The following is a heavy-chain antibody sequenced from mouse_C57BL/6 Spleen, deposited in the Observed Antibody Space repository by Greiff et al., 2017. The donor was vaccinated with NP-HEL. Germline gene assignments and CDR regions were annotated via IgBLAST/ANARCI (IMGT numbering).Heavy chain of an antibody. D-gene: IGHD2-3*01. V-gene: IGHV1-82*01. CDR1: GYAFSSSW. CDR3: ARMGGSFFDY. Sequence: VMLVESGPELVKPGASVKISCKASGYAFSSSWMNWVKQRPGKGLEWIGRIYPGDGDTNYNGKFKGKATLTADKSSSTAYMQLSSLTSEDSAVYFCARMGGSFFDYWGQGTTLTVSS. J-gene: IGHJ2*01. CDR2: IYPGDGDT.